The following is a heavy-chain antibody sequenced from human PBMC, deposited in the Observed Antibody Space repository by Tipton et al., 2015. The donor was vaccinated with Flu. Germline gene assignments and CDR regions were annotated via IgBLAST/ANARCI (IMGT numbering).Heavy chain of an antibody. Sequence: TLSLTCSVSGFSSTTAYYWAWIRQPPGKGLEWIGTIDRSGNTHYNPSLESRVTVLADTSKNQVSLRLSSVTAADTAIYYCARLRLGRHLSDFDYWGQGTPVIVSS. V-gene: IGHV4-38-2*01. CDR3: ARLRLGRHLSDFDY. J-gene: IGHJ4*02. D-gene: IGHD3-16*01. CDR2: IDRSGNT. CDR1: GFSSTTAYY.